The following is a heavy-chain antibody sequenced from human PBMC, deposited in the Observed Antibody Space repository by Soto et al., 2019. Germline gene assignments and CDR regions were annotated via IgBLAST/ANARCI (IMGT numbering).Heavy chain of an antibody. CDR3: AAAVLVGATWTDGMDV. J-gene: IGHJ6*02. V-gene: IGHV4-59*08. D-gene: IGHD1-26*01. CDR1: GGSISSHF. Sequence: SETLSLTCTVSGGSISSHFWSWIRQPPGKGLEWIGYIHYNGNTNYNPSLKSRVTISIDTSKNQFSLRLSSVTAADTAVYYCAAAVLVGATWTDGMDVWGQGTTVTVSS. CDR2: IHYNGNT.